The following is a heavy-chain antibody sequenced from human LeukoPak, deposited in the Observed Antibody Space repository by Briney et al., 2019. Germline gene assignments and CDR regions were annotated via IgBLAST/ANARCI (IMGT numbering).Heavy chain of an antibody. CDR3: ARAYLRYFDWSFFDY. V-gene: IGHV4-34*01. D-gene: IGHD3-9*01. J-gene: IGHJ4*02. Sequence: PSETLSLTCAVYGGSFSGYYWSWIRQPPGKGLEWIGEINHSGSTNYNPSLKSRVTISVDTSKNQFSLKLSSVTAADTAVYYCARAYLRYFDWSFFDYWGQGTLVTVSS. CDR2: INHSGST. CDR1: GGSFSGYY.